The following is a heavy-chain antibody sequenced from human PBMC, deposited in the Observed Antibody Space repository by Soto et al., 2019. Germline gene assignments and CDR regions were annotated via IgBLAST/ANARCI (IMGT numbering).Heavy chain of an antibody. CDR2: INPNSGGT. CDR1: GYTFTGYY. D-gene: IGHD1-26*01. J-gene: IGHJ4*02. CDR3: ARGWELIHFYFDS. V-gene: IGHV1-2*02. Sequence: ASVKVSCKASGYTFTGYYMHWVRQAPGQGLEWMGWINPNSGGTNYAQKFQGRVTMTRDTSISTAYMELSRLRTDDSAVYYCARGWELIHFYFDSWGQGTLVTVSS.